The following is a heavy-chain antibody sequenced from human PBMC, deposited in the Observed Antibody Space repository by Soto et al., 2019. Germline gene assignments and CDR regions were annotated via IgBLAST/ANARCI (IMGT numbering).Heavy chain of an antibody. CDR3: SRQKTVGHLQVPGGSDH. V-gene: IGHV5-10-1*01. J-gene: IGHJ5*02. CDR2: IDPSDSYT. Sequence: PGEAVQISWQASVYSFTSFWIFCVRHVPRKGLEWLGRIDPSDSYTSYNPFLDGHVTISVDKSISTSYLQWSSLRSSDTALYYCSRQKTVGHLQVPGGSDHWGQGTLVTVSS. D-gene: IGHD2-2*01. CDR1: VYSFTSFW.